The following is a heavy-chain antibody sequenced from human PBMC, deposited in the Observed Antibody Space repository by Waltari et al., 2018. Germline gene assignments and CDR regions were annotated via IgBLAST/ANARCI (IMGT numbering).Heavy chain of an antibody. V-gene: IGHV3-30-3*01. J-gene: IGHJ4*02. CDR2: ISYDGSNK. CDR1: GFTFSSYA. Sequence: QVQLVESGGGVVQPGRSLRLSCAASGFTFSSYAMHWVRQAPGKGLEWVAVISYDGSNKDYADSVKGRFTISRDNSKNTLYLQMNSLRAEDTAVYYCASPPVGRFDYWGQGTLVTVSS. CDR3: ASPPVGRFDY. D-gene: IGHD1-26*01.